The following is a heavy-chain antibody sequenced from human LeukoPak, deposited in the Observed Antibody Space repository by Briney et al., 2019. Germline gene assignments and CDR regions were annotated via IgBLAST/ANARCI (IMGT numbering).Heavy chain of an antibody. Sequence: SQALSLTCAISGDSVSSNSGTWNWSRQSPSRGLEWLGRTFYRSKWYNDYAVSVKSRITINADTSKNQFSLQLTSVTPEDTAVYYCARGYYAMGVWGQGTTVTVSS. CDR1: GDSVSSNSGT. CDR3: ARGYYAMGV. V-gene: IGHV6-1*01. J-gene: IGHJ6*02. CDR2: TFYRSKWYN.